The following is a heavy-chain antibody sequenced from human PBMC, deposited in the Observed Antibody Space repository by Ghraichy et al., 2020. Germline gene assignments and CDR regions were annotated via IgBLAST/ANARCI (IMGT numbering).Heavy chain of an antibody. CDR1: GGSFSGYY. D-gene: IGHD3-22*01. J-gene: IGHJ6*02. Sequence: SQTLSLTCAVYGGSFSGYYWSWIRQPPGKGLEWIGEINHSGSTNYNPSLKSRVTISVDTSKNQFSLKLSSVTAADTAVYYCARVGYYYDIDPGPIMDVWGQGTTVTVSS. CDR3: ARVGYYYDIDPGPIMDV. CDR2: INHSGST. V-gene: IGHV4-34*01.